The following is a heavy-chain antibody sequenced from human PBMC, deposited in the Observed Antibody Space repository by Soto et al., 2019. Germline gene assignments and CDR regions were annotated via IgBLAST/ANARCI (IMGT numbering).Heavy chain of an antibody. Sequence: GGSLRLSCAASGFTFSSYAMSWVRQAPGKGLERVSAIIGSGVNTYYAVSVKGRFTISRDNSRSTLYLQMNSLRAEDTAVYYCAKGFLGSCSGARCYSFDFWGQGTPVTVSS. D-gene: IGHD2-15*01. CDR2: IIGSGVNT. CDR3: AKGFLGSCSGARCYSFDF. CDR1: GFTFSSYA. V-gene: IGHV3-23*01. J-gene: IGHJ4*02.